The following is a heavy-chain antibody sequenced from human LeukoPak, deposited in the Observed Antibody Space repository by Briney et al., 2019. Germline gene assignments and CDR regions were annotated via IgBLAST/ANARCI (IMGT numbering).Heavy chain of an antibody. D-gene: IGHD3-10*01. CDR3: ARSERWFGNNWFDP. CDR2: IYYSGST. CDR1: GGSISSSSYY. Sequence: SETLSLTCTVSGGSISSSSYYGGWVRQPRGKGRGWIVSIYYSGSTYYNPSLKSRVTISVDTSKNQFSLKLSSVTAADTAVYYCARSERWFGNNWFDPWGQGTLVTVSS. V-gene: IGHV4-39*07. J-gene: IGHJ5*02.